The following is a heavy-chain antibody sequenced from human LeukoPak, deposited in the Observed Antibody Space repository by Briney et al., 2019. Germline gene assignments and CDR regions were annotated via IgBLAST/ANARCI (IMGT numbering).Heavy chain of an antibody. CDR2: IYYSGST. CDR1: GGSMSGYF. V-gene: IGHV4-59*12. J-gene: IGHJ4*02. D-gene: IGHD6-19*01. CDR3: ARDFRGGWYYFDY. Sequence: PSETLSLTCTVSGGSMSGYFWSWIRQPPGKGLEWIGHIYYSGSTNYNPSLKSRVTISVDTSNNQFSLRLTSVTAADTAVYYCARDFRGGWYYFDYWGQGTLVTVSS.